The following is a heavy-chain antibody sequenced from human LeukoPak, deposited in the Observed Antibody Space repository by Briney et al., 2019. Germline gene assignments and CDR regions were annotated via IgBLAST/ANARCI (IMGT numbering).Heavy chain of an antibody. Sequence: GGSLRLSCAASGFTFSSYRMNWVRQAPGKGLEWVSSISSSSDYIYYGRFTISRDNSKNTLYLQVNSLRAADTARYYCAKVQEMDTILPPFHYWGQGTLVTVSS. J-gene: IGHJ4*02. CDR1: GFTFSSYR. V-gene: IGHV3-21*04. CDR2: ISSSSDYI. CDR3: AKVQEMDTILPPFHY. D-gene: IGHD5-24*01.